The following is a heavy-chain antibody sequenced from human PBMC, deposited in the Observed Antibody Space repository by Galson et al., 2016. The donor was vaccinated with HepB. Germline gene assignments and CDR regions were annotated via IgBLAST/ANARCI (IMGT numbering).Heavy chain of an antibody. CDR3: AKGHSQTYYYYYGMDV. J-gene: IGHJ6*02. CDR1: GFTVSSNY. Sequence: SLRLSCAASGFTVSSNYMSWVRQAPGKGLEWASIIHSGGTTYYADSVEGRFIISRDNSKNTLCLQMNSLRAEDTAVYFCAKGHSQTYYYYYGMDVWGQGTTVTVSS. D-gene: IGHD1-26*01. V-gene: IGHV3-53*05. CDR2: IHSGGTT.